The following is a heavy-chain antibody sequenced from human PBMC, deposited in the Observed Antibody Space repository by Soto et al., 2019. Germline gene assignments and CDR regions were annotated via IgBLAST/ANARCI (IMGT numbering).Heavy chain of an antibody. CDR1: GASISSYF. D-gene: IGHD6-6*01. J-gene: IGHJ5*02. V-gene: IGHV4-4*07. Sequence: SETLSLTCTVSGASISSYFWSWIRQPAGKGLEWIGRIYTSGSTDYNPSLESRVTMSVDTSKNQFSLKLSSVTAADTAVYYCATTYSSSFYNWFDPWGQGTLVTVSS. CDR3: ATTYSSSFYNWFDP. CDR2: IYTSGST.